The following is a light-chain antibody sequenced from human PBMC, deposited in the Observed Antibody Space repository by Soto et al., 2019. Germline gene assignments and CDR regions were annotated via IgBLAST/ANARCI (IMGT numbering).Light chain of an antibody. J-gene: IGKJ4*01. CDR3: QQYDNSPLT. CDR2: GAS. V-gene: IGKV3-20*01. Sequence: EIVFTQSPGTLSLSPGERATLSCRASQSVRSSYLAWYQQKPGQAPRLLIYGASSRATGVPDRFSGSGSGTDFTLTISRLEPEDFAGYYCQQYDNSPLTFGGGTKGEIK. CDR1: QSVRSSY.